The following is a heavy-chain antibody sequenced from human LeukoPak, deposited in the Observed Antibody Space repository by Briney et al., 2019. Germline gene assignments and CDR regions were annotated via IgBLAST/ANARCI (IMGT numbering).Heavy chain of an antibody. J-gene: IGHJ4*02. CDR2: LKSKTDGGTT. Sequence: GGSLRLSCAASGFTCSNTWMSWVRQAPGKGLEWVGRLKSKTDGGTTDYAAPVKGRFTISRDDSKDTLYLQRNSLKTEDTAVYYCTTGLRAADTNWGRGTLVTVSS. CDR3: TTGLRAADTN. CDR1: GFTCSNTW. D-gene: IGHD6-13*01. V-gene: IGHV3-15*01.